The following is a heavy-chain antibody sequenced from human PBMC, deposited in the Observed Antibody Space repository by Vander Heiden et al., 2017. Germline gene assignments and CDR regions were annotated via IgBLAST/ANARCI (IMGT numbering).Heavy chain of an antibody. Sequence: EVQLVQSGAEVRKPGESLKISCKGSGYSFSRYWIGWVRQMPGKGLAWMGIIYPGDSDTRYSPSCQGQVTISVDKSISTADLQWSSMKASETAMYYCAIQYDDDSSGYYPFVYGVEGTLVTVYS. CDR2: IYPGDSDT. CDR3: AIQYDDDSSGYYPFVY. D-gene: IGHD3-22*01. V-gene: IGHV5-51*01. CDR1: GYSFSRYW. J-gene: IGHJ4*02.